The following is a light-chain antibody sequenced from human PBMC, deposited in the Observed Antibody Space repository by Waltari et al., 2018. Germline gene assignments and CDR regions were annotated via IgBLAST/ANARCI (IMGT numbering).Light chain of an antibody. V-gene: IGKV1-17*01. CDR2: GAT. J-gene: IGKJ2*03. CDR3: LQHNSYPIS. CDR1: QGISSY. Sequence: DIQMTQSPSSLSASVGDTVTITCRASQGISSYLNWFQQKPGKAPKLLIYGATTLQSGVPSRFSGSGAWKEFTLNIISLQPEDVAAYYCLQHNSYPISFGQGTKVEIK.